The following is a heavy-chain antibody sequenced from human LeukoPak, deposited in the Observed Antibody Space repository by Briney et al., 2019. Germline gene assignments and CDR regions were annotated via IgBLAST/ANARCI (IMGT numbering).Heavy chain of an antibody. J-gene: IGHJ4*02. V-gene: IGHV4-34*01. CDR3: ARGYYDRSGSSNPFDS. CDR2: ITRTGRI. D-gene: IGHD3-22*01. Sequence: PSETLSLTCAVYGGSFSGYYWSWIRQPPEKGLDWIGEITRTGRINYNPALNNRATISVDMSKNQFSLTLTSVTLADTAVYYCARGYYDRSGSSNPFDSWGQGTLVTVSA. CDR1: GGSFSGYY.